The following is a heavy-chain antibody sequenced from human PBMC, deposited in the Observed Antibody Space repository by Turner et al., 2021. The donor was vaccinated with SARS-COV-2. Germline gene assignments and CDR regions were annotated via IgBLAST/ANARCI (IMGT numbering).Heavy chain of an antibody. J-gene: IGHJ6*02. CDR1: GCSISSSSYY. Sequence: HLQLQESGPGLVHPSEALSLTRTVPGCSISSSSYYWGWIRQPPGKGLEWIGSIYYGESTYYNPSLKSRVTISVDTSKNQFSLKLSSVTAADTAVYYCAGEVVVLTTTHYGMDVWGQGTTVTVSS. CDR3: AGEVVVLTTTHYGMDV. CDR2: IYYGEST. V-gene: IGHV4-39*01. D-gene: IGHD1-26*01.